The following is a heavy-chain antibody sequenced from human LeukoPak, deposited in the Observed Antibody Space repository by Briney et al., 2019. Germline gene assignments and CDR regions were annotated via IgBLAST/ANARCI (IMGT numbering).Heavy chain of an antibody. V-gene: IGHV1-69*06. CDR2: IIPIFGTA. Sequence: SVKVSCKASGGTFSSYAISWVRQAPGQGLEWMGGIIPIFGTANYAQKFQGRVTITADKSTSTAYMELSSLRSEDTAVYYCARYYDSSGSYFDYWGQGTLVTVSS. CDR1: GGTFSSYA. D-gene: IGHD3-22*01. J-gene: IGHJ4*02. CDR3: ARYYDSSGSYFDY.